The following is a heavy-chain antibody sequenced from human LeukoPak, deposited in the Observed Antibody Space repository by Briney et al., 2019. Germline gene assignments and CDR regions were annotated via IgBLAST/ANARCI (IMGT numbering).Heavy chain of an antibody. CDR3: ARERNYDFWSGYYNDY. CDR1: GYTFTGYY. J-gene: IGHJ4*02. Sequence: ASVKVSCKASGYTFTGYYMHWVRQAPGQGLEWMGWIIPNSGGTNYAQKFQGRVTMTRDTSISIAYMELSRLRSDDTAVYYCARERNYDFWSGYYNDYWGQGTLVTVSS. V-gene: IGHV1-2*02. CDR2: IIPNSGGT. D-gene: IGHD3-3*01.